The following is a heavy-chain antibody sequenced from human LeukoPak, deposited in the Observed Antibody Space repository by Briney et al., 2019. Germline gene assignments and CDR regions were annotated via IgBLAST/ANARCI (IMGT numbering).Heavy chain of an antibody. CDR3: AIGFEYYYMDV. J-gene: IGHJ6*03. Sequence: PSETLSLTCAVSGYSIRSGYYWGWIRQPPGKGLEWIGSIYHSGSTYYNPPLKSRVTISVDTSKNQFSLKLSSVTAADTAVYYCAIGFEYYYMDVWGKGTTVTVSS. D-gene: IGHD3-9*01. V-gene: IGHV4-38-2*01. CDR1: GYSIRSGYY. CDR2: IYHSGST.